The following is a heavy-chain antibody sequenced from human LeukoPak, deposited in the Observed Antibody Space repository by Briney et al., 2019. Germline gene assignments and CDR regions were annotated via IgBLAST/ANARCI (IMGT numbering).Heavy chain of an antibody. D-gene: IGHD4-11*01. CDR2: IYSGGST. J-gene: IGHJ4*02. CDR1: GFTVSSNY. Sequence: PGGSLRLSCAASGFTVSSNYMSWVRQAPGKGLEWVSVIYSGGSTYYADSVKGRFTISRDNSKNTLYLQMNSLRAEDTAVYYCARWAPEANYSNLDYRGQGTLVTVSS. V-gene: IGHV3-66*02. CDR3: ARWAPEANYSNLDY.